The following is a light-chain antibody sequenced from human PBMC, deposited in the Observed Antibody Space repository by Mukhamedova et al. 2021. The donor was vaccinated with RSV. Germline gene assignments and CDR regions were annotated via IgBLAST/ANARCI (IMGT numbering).Light chain of an antibody. CDR2: AAS. Sequence: WYQRRVHGKVPKLLIYAASTLQSGVPSRFSGSGSGTEFTLTISSLQPEDVATYHCQKYNSAPPYTFGQGTKLEIK. V-gene: IGKV1-27*01. CDR3: QKYNSAPPYT. J-gene: IGKJ2*01.